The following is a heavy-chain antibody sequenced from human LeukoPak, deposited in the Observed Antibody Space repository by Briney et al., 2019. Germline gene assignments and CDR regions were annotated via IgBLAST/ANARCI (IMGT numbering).Heavy chain of an antibody. CDR3: AGFSSGYNY. V-gene: IGHV3-48*03. D-gene: IGHD3-22*01. CDR1: GFTFSSYE. Sequence: PGGSLRLSCAASGFTFSSYEMNWVRQAPGKGVEWVSYISSSGSTIYYADSVKGRFTISRDNAKNSLYLQMNSLRAEDTAVYYCAGFSSGYNYWGQGTLVTVSS. CDR2: ISSSGSTI. J-gene: IGHJ4*02.